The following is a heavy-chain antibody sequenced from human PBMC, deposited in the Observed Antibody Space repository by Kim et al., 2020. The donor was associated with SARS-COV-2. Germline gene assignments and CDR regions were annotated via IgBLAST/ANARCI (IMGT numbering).Heavy chain of an antibody. CDR2: VSGSGGTT. J-gene: IGHJ4*02. CDR3: AKAKTGDYYGSGNPYYFDY. Sequence: GGSLRLSCAASGFTFSSYAMTWVRQAPGKGLEWVSVVSGSGGTTYYADSVKGRFTISRDNSKNTLYLQMSSARAEDTAVYYCAKAKTGDYYGSGNPYYFDYWGQGTLVTVSS. D-gene: IGHD3-10*01. V-gene: IGHV3-23*01. CDR1: GFTFSSYA.